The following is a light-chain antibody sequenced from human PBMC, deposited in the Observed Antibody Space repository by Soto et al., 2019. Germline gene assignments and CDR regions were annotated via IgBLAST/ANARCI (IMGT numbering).Light chain of an antibody. CDR3: QQRAVWPLS. V-gene: IGKV3-11*01. CDR2: GAS. CDR1: QPIRND. Sequence: EVVLTQSPAILSLSPGETATLSCRAGQPIRNDLGWYQQRPGQAPRLLIYGASNRATGIPDRFSGSGSGTDFTLTITRLAPEDFAIDYCQQRAVWPLSFGGGSKV. J-gene: IGKJ4*01.